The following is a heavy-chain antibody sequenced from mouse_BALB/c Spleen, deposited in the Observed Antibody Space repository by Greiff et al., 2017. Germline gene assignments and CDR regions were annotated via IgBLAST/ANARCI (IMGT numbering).Heavy chain of an antibody. V-gene: IGHV1-5*01. Sequence: VQLKESGTVLARPGASVKMSCKASGYTFTSYWMHWVKQRPGQGLEWIGAIYPGNSDTSYNQKFKGKAKLTAVTSTSTAYMELSSLTNEDSAVYYCTRWLLEDYYAMDYWGQGTSVTVSS. CDR3: TRWLLEDYYAMDY. CDR1: GYTFTSYW. J-gene: IGHJ4*01. CDR2: IYPGNSDT. D-gene: IGHD2-3*01.